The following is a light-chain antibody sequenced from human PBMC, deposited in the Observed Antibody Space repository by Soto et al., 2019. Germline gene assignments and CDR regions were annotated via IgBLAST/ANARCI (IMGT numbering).Light chain of an antibody. CDR1: SSDVGTYGF. Sequence: QSALSQPASVSGSPGQSITISCTGTSSDVGTYGFVSWYQQTPGKAPKVLIYEASKRPSGVSSRLSGCKSGSTASLTISGLEAEDEADYYCCSYGSYNTYLFGTGTKV. CDR2: EAS. V-gene: IGLV2-23*01. CDR3: CSYGSYNTYL. J-gene: IGLJ1*01.